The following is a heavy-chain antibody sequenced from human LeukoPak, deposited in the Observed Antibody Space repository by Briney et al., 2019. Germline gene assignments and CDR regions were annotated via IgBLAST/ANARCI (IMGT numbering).Heavy chain of an antibody. D-gene: IGHD1-26*01. J-gene: IGHJ4*02. CDR2: ISSGATTT. CDR3: AKGTVGAKY. CDR1: GFTLTSDS. V-gene: IGHV3-48*04. Sequence: SGGSLRLSCAASGFTLTSDSMNWVRQAPGKGLEWISYISSGATTTYYADSVKGRFTISRDNAKNSLYLQMNSLRVDDTAVYYCAKGTVGAKYWGQGTLVTVSS.